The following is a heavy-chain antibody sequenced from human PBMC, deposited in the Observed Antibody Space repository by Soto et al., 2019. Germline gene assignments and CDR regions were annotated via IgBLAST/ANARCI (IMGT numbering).Heavy chain of an antibody. Sequence: QVQLVQSGAEVKKPGSSVKVSCKASGGTFSSYAISWVRQAPGQGLEWMGGIIPIFGTANYAQKFQGRVTIPADESRCTACMELSSLRSEDTGVYYCPRWAGSEDYGGKGLQHWGQGTLVTVSS. J-gene: IGHJ1*01. CDR3: PRWAGSEDYGGKGLQH. V-gene: IGHV1-69*12. CDR1: GGTFSSYA. CDR2: IIPIFGTA. D-gene: IGHD4-17*01.